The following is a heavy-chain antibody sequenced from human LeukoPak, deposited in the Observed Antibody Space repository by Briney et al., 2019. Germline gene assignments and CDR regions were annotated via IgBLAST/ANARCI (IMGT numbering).Heavy chain of an antibody. J-gene: IGHJ3*02. V-gene: IGHV3-23*01. CDR1: GFTFSNYA. Sequence: GGSLRLSCAASGFTFSNYAMSWVRQAPGKGLEWVSVISGSGGSTFYADSVKGRFTISRDNSKNTLYLQMNSLRAEDTAIYYCGSYYDILTGYYYDDFEIWGQGTMVTVSS. CDR2: ISGSGGST. CDR3: GSYYDILTGYYYDDFEI. D-gene: IGHD3-9*01.